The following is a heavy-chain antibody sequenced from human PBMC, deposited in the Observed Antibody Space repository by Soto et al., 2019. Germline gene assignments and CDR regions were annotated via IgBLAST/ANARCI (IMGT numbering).Heavy chain of an antibody. CDR3: ARDTMVRGYQNWFEP. CDR2: IYYSGST. CDR1: GGSISSYY. V-gene: IGHV4-59*01. D-gene: IGHD3-10*01. Sequence: SETLSLTCTVSGGSISSYYWSWIRQPPGKGLEWIGYIYYSGSTNYNLSLKSRVTISVDTSKNQFSLKLSSVTAADTAVYYCARDTMVRGYQNWFEPWGQGTLVTVSS. J-gene: IGHJ5*02.